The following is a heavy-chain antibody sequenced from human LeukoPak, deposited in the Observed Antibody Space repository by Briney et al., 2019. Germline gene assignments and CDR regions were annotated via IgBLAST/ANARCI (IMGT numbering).Heavy chain of an antibody. V-gene: IGHV1-46*01. CDR3: ARDNSVRDEAWWFNP. CDR2: ISPSGGST. Sequence: ALVKLSCKAAGGTFSTYAISWVRQAPRQRPEGMGVISPSGGSTTYAQKFQGRVTLTRDMSTSTDYLELSSLRSEDTAVYYCARDNSVRDEAWWFNPWGQGTLVTVSS. D-gene: IGHD5-24*01. CDR1: GGTFSTYA. J-gene: IGHJ5*02.